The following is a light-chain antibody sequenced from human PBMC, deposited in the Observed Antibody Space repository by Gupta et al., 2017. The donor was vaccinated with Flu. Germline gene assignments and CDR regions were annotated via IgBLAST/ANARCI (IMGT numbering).Light chain of an antibody. V-gene: IGKV3-11*02. Sequence: EVVLTQSPATLSLSPGERATLSCRASQSVSSSLAWYQQKPGQAPRLLLYDASNRATAIPARFSGSGSGRAFTLTIISLVPADFVVYYCHQRSNWPLTFGGGAKVEIK. J-gene: IGKJ4*01. CDR3: HQRSNWPLT. CDR1: QSVSSS. CDR2: DAS.